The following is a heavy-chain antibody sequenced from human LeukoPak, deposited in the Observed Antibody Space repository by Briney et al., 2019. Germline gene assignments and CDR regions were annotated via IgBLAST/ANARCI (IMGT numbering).Heavy chain of an antibody. CDR1: GFTFSNYA. CDR2: ISGGGGST. Sequence: GGSLRLSCAASGFTFSNYAMNWVRQAPGKGLEWVSGISGGGGSTYYADSVKGRFTISRDNAKNSLYLQMNSLRAEDTAVYYCARVTEAPYYFDYWGQGTLVTVSS. J-gene: IGHJ4*02. CDR3: ARVTEAPYYFDY. V-gene: IGHV3-23*01.